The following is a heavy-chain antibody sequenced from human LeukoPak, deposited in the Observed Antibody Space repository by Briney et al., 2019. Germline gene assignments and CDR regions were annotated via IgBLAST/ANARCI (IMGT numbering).Heavy chain of an antibody. CDR2: IYTSGST. J-gene: IGHJ5*02. Sequence: SETLSLTCTVSGGSISSYYWSWIRQPAGKGLEWIGRIYTSGSTNYNPSLKSRVTMSVDTSKNHLSLKVTSVTAADTAVYYCAREFSTNWFDPWGQGTLVTVSS. V-gene: IGHV4-4*07. CDR3: AREFSTNWFDP. CDR1: GGSISSYY.